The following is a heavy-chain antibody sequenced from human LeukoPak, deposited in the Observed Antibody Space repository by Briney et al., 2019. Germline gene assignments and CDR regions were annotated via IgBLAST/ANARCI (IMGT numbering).Heavy chain of an antibody. D-gene: IGHD5-18*01. V-gene: IGHV1-18*01. Sequence: GASVKVSCKSSGYSFTRFGLSWVRQAPGQGLEWMTWISAFHGHTHFAQKFQGRVTVSTDTSTSTAYLELRSLRSDDTAVYYCVRDRVGYTYAYPFDLWGQGTLVTVSS. J-gene: IGHJ4*02. CDR1: GYSFTRFG. CDR3: VRDRVGYTYAYPFDL. CDR2: ISAFHGHT.